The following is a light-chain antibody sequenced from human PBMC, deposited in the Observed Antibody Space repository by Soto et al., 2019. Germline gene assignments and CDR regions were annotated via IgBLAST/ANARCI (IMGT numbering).Light chain of an antibody. CDR3: QQYNNWPWT. Sequence: EIVMTQSLATLSVSPGERATLSCRASQSVSTNFAWYQQKPGQAPRLLIYATSIRATGIPARFSGSGSGTEFTLTISALQSEDFAVYYCQQYNNWPWTFGQGTKVEIK. CDR2: ATS. J-gene: IGKJ1*01. V-gene: IGKV3-15*01. CDR1: QSVSTN.